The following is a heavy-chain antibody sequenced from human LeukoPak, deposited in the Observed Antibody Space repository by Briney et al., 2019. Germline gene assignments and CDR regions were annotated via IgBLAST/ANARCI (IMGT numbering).Heavy chain of an antibody. D-gene: IGHD5-12*01. Sequence: ASVTVSCKASGYIFTGHDINWVRQATGQGLEWMGWMNPKSGKTGIPQKFQGRVTMTSNTSINTVYMELSSLRFEDTAVYYCARDESGYEWFDPWGQGTLVTVSS. CDR2: MNPKSGKT. J-gene: IGHJ5*02. V-gene: IGHV1-8*01. CDR3: ARDESGYEWFDP. CDR1: GYIFTGHD.